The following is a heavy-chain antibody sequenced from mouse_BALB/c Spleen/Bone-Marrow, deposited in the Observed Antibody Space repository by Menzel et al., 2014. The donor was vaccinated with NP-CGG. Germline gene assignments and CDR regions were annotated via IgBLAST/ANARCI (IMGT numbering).Heavy chain of an antibody. J-gene: IGHJ4*01. CDR2: ISSASSTI. CDR3: ARGGNYPYYAMDY. CDR1: GFTFSGFG. V-gene: IGHV5-17*02. Sequence: EVHLVESGGGLVQPGGSRKLSCAASGFTFSGFGMHWVRQAPEKGLEWVAYISSASSTIYYADTVKGRFTISRDNPKNTLFLQMTSLRSEDTAMYYCARGGNYPYYAMDYWGQGTSVTVFS. D-gene: IGHD2-1*01.